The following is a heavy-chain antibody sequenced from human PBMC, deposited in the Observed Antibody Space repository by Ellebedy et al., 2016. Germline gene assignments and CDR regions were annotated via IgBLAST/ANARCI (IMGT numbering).Heavy chain of an antibody. D-gene: IGHD4-23*01. CDR3: ARDLYGGNSGGDLDY. J-gene: IGHJ4*02. CDR1: GFTLRSYW. CDR2: ISSSSSYI. V-gene: IGHV3-21*01. Sequence: GESLKISCAASGFTLRSYWMNWVRQAPGKGLEWVSSISSSSSYIYYADSVKGRFTISRDNSKNTLYLQMNSLRADDTAVYYCARDLYGGNSGGDLDYWGQGTLVTVSS.